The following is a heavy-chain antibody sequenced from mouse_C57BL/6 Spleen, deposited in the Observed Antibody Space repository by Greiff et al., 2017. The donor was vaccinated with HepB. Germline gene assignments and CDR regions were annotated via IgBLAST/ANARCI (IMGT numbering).Heavy chain of an antibody. D-gene: IGHD6-2*01. CDR1: GYAFTNYL. CDR2: INPGSGGT. CDR3: ARGGLSGDY. Sequence: QVQLQQSGAELVRPGTSVKVSCKASGYAFTNYLIEWVKQRPGQGLEWIGVINPGSGGTNYNEKFKGKATLTADKSSSTAYMQLSSLTSEDSAVYFWARGGLSGDYWGQGTSVTVSS. V-gene: IGHV1-54*01. J-gene: IGHJ4*01.